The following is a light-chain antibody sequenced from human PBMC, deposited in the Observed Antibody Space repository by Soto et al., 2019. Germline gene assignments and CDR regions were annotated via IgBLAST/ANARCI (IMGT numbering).Light chain of an antibody. Sequence: EIVMTQSPATLSVSPGERATLSCRASQSVSSNLAWYQQKPGQAPRLLIYGASTRATGIPARFSGSGSGTDFTLTISSLQSEDFAVYYCQQYTLGWTFGQGTKVEIK. CDR1: QSVSSN. V-gene: IGKV3-15*01. CDR3: QQYTLGWT. CDR2: GAS. J-gene: IGKJ1*01.